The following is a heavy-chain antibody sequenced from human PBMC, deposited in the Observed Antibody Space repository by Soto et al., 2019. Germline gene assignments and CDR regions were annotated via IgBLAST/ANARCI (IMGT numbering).Heavy chain of an antibody. V-gene: IGHV3-23*01. CDR3: AKDQGSSWYEIDY. CDR2: ISGSGGST. J-gene: IGHJ4*02. CDR1: GFTFSNYA. D-gene: IGHD6-13*01. Sequence: EVQLLESGGGLVQPGGSLRLSCAASGFTFSNYAVTWVRQAPGKGLELVSTISGSGGSTYYADSVKGRFTISRDKSKNTLYLQMNSLRAEETAVYYCAKDQGSSWYEIDYWGQGTLVTVSS.